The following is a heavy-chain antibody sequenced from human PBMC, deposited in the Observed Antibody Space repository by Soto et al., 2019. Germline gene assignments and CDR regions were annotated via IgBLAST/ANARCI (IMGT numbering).Heavy chain of an antibody. V-gene: IGHV1-69*13. D-gene: IGHD3-16*01. J-gene: IGHJ5*02. CDR3: ASESLGPNWFDP. Sequence: SVKVSCKASGGPFSSYAISWVRQAPGQGLEWMGGIIPIFGTANYAQKFQGRVTITADESTSTAYMELSSLRSEDTAVYYCASESLGPNWFDPWGQGTLVTVSS. CDR2: IIPIFGTA. CDR1: GGPFSSYA.